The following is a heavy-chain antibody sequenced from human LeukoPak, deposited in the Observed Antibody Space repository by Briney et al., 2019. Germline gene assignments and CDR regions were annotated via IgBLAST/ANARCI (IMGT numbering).Heavy chain of an antibody. CDR1: GFSFSVYW. CDR3: ARKNYDILTGYQDNWFDP. CDR2: IKTDGSIT. J-gene: IGHJ5*02. D-gene: IGHD3-9*01. V-gene: IGHV3-74*01. Sequence: GGSLRLSCAASGFSFSVYWMHWVRQAPGKGPVWVSRIKTDGSITDYADFVKGRFTISRDNAKNSLYLQMNSLRAEDTAVYYCARKNYDILTGYQDNWFDPWGQGTLVTVSS.